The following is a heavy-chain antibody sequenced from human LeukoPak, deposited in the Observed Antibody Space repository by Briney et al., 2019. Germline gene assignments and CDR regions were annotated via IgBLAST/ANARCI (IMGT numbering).Heavy chain of an antibody. D-gene: IGHD5-12*01. J-gene: IGHJ4*02. CDR2: ISSSSSYT. CDR1: GFTFSDYY. Sequence: PGGSLRLSCAASGFTFSDYYMSWIRQAPGKGLEWVSYISSSSSYTNYADSVKGRFTISRDNAKNSLYLQMNSLRAEDTAVYYCARVIVATGYYFDYWGQGTLVTVSS. CDR3: ARVIVATGYYFDY. V-gene: IGHV3-11*06.